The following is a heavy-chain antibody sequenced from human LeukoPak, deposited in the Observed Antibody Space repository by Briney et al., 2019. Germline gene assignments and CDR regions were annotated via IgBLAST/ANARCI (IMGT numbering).Heavy chain of an antibody. J-gene: IGHJ6*04. D-gene: IGHD6-13*01. CDR3: ARAPSRSLASSWYSYYYYGMDV. CDR1: GFTFSSYS. V-gene: IGHV3-21*01. CDR2: ISSSSSYI. Sequence: GSLRLSCAASGFTFSSYSMNWVRQAPGKGLEWVSSISSSSSYIYYADSVKGRFTISRDNAKSSLYLQMNSLRAEDTAVYYCARAPSRSLASSWYSYYYYGMDVWGKGTTVTVSS.